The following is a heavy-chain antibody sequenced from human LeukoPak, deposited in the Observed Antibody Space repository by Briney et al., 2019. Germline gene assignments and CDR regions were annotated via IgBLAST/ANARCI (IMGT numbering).Heavy chain of an antibody. CDR2: ISSSSSYV. Sequence: PGGSLRLSCAASGFTFSIYSMNWVRQAPGKGLEWVSSISSSSSYVYYADSLKGRFTISRDDAKDSLYLQMNSLRAEDTAVYYCARDIGSWSGSFDYWGQGTLVTVSS. V-gene: IGHV3-21*01. D-gene: IGHD1-26*01. CDR1: GFTFSIYS. CDR3: ARDIGSWSGSFDY. J-gene: IGHJ4*02.